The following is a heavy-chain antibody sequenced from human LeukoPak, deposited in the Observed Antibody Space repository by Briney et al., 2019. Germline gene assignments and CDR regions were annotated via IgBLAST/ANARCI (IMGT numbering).Heavy chain of an antibody. Sequence: SVKVSCKASGGTFSSYAISWVRQAPGQGLEWMGGIIPIFGTANYAQKFQGRVTITTDESTSTAYMELSSLRSDDTAVYYCARDGGGFWSGYPIGGYWGQGTLVTVSS. CDR1: GGTFSSYA. V-gene: IGHV1-69*05. D-gene: IGHD3-3*01. CDR3: ARDGGGFWSGYPIGGY. J-gene: IGHJ4*02. CDR2: IIPIFGTA.